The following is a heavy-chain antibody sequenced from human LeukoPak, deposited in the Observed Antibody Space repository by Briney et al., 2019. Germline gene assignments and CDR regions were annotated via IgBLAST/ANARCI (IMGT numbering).Heavy chain of an antibody. CDR1: GFTFSSYW. D-gene: IGHD5-18*01. CDR3: ARDKLGWLPGWFDP. CDR2: IKQDGSEK. J-gene: IGHJ5*02. Sequence: SGGSLRLSCAASGFTFSSYWMSWVRQAPGKGLEWVANIKQDGSEKYYVDSVKGRFTISRDNAKNSLYLQMNSLRAEDTAVYYCARDKLGWLPGWFDPWGQGTLVTVSS. V-gene: IGHV3-7*01.